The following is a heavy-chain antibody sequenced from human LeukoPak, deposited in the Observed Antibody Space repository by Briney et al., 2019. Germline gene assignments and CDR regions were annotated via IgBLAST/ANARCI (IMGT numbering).Heavy chain of an antibody. CDR1: GFTFSSYG. J-gene: IGHJ4*02. CDR2: IKQDGSEK. Sequence: GGSLSLSCAASGFTFSSYGMHWVRPAPGKGLEWVANIKQDGSEKYYVDSVKGRFTISRDNAENSLYLQMNSLRAEDTAVYYCAKSADYYGSGSYPSFDYWGQGTLVSVSS. V-gene: IGHV3-7*01. D-gene: IGHD3-10*01. CDR3: AKSADYYGSGSYPSFDY.